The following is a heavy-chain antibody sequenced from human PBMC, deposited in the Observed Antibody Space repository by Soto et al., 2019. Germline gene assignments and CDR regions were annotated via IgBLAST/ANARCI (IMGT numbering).Heavy chain of an antibody. J-gene: IGHJ4*02. D-gene: IGHD2-2*01. CDR1: GGSFSGYY. CDR2: INHSGST. CDR3: ARVVPAATVLAKYYFDY. Sequence: SETLSLTCAVYGGSFSGYYWSWIRQPPGKGLEWIGEINHSGSTNYNPSLKSRVTISVDTSKNQFSLKLSSVTAADTAVYYCARVVPAATVLAKYYFDYWGQGTLVTVSS. V-gene: IGHV4-34*01.